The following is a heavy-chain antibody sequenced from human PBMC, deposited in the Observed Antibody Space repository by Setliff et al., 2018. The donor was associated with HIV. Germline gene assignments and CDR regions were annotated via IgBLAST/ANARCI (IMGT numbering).Heavy chain of an antibody. Sequence: PSETLSLTCTVSGDSISSGSYYWSWIRQPAGKGLEWIGHIYTSGSTNYNMSLWSRVTISLDASRNQFSLELISVTAADTAVYYCAGGPGTTSIDYWAQGTLVTVSS. CDR1: GDSISSGSYY. D-gene: IGHD1-26*01. CDR3: AGGPGTTSIDY. J-gene: IGHJ4*02. CDR2: IYTSGST. V-gene: IGHV4-61*09.